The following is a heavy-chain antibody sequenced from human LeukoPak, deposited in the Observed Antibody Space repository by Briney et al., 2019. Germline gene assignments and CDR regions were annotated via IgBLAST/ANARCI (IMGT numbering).Heavy chain of an antibody. V-gene: IGHV3-30*18. CDR3: AKDGLATVNLYFQH. CDR2: ISYDGSNK. CDR1: GFTFSSYC. J-gene: IGHJ1*01. Sequence: PGGSLRLSCAASGFTFSSYCMHWVRQAPGKGLEWVAVISYDGSNKYYADSVKGRFTISRDNSKNTLYLQMNSLRAEDTAVYYCAKDGLATVNLYFQHWGQGTLVTVS. D-gene: IGHD4-17*01.